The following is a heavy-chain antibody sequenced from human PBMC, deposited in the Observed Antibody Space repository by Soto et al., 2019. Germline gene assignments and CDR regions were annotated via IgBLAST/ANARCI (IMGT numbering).Heavy chain of an antibody. D-gene: IGHD1-26*01. CDR2: IYTSGTT. V-gene: IGHV4-4*07. Sequence: PSETLPLTCNVSGGSIRSNYWSWIRQPAGKALEWIGRIYTSGTTNYNPSLKSRATMLVDTSKNQFYLILSSVTAADTAVYYCAREGASGFGMDVWGQGTTVT. J-gene: IGHJ6*02. CDR3: AREGASGFGMDV. CDR1: GGSIRSNY.